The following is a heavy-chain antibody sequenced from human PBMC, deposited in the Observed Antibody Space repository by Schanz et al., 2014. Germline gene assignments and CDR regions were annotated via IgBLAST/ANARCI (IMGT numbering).Heavy chain of an antibody. CDR3: AKGRFGELSAFDI. J-gene: IGHJ3*02. Sequence: EVQLLESGGGLVQPGGSLRLSCLASGFAFSSYGMNWLRQAPGKGLEWVSVIGVDGTTTYYADSVKGRFTISRDNSKNTLYLPMNSLRPEDTAVYYCAKGRFGELSAFDIWGQGTMVTVSS. V-gene: IGHV3-23*01. CDR1: GFAFSSYG. CDR2: IGVDGTTT. D-gene: IGHD3-10*01.